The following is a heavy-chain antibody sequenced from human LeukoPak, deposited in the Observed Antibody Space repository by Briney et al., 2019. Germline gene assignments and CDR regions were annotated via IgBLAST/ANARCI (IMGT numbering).Heavy chain of an antibody. Sequence: PGGSLRLSCAVSGFTFSGFWMSWSRQAPGKGLEWVASINSDGSEGYYADVVKGRFTISRDNSKNTLYLQMNSLRAEDTAVYYCARVGVAYYYGDLYYFDYWGQGTLVTVSS. V-gene: IGHV3-7*01. CDR2: INSDGSEG. CDR1: GFTFSGFW. J-gene: IGHJ4*02. CDR3: ARVGVAYYYGDLYYFDY. D-gene: IGHD4-17*01.